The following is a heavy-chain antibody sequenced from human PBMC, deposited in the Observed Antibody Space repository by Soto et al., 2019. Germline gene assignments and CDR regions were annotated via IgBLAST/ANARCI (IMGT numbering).Heavy chain of an antibody. V-gene: IGHV4-39*01. Sequence: SETLSLTCTVSGGSISSSSYYWGWIRQPPGKGLEWIGSIYYSGSTYYNPSLKSRVTISVDTSKNQFSLKLSSVTAADTAVYYCASTGYNWNYFDYWGQGTLVTVSS. CDR1: GGSISSSSYY. D-gene: IGHD1-20*01. J-gene: IGHJ4*02. CDR3: ASTGYNWNYFDY. CDR2: IYYSGST.